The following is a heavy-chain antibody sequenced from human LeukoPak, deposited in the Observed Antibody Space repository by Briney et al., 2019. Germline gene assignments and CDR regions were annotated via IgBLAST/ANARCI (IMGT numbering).Heavy chain of an antibody. D-gene: IGHD3-3*01. CDR1: GGSISSGSYY. CDR2: IYTSGST. Sequence: SETLSLTCTVSGGSISSGSYYWSWIRQPAGKGLEWIGRIYTSGSTNYNPSLKSRVTISVDTSKNQFSLKLSSVTAADTAVYYCAGERITIFGVVIYAFDIWGQGTMVTVSS. J-gene: IGHJ3*02. V-gene: IGHV4-61*02. CDR3: AGERITIFGVVIYAFDI.